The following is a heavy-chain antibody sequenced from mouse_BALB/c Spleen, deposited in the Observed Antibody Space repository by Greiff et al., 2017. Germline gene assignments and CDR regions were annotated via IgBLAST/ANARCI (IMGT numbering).Heavy chain of an antibody. D-gene: IGHD2-14*01. CDR3: ARDRFYAMDY. CDR1: GYSIPSGYY. Sequence: EVQLHQSGPGLVKPSQSLSLTCSVTGYSIPSGYYWNWIRQFPGNKLEWMGYISYDGSNNYNPSLKNRISITRDTSKNQFFLKLNSVTTEDTATYYCARDRFYAMDYWGQGTSVTVSS. CDR2: ISYDGSN. J-gene: IGHJ4*01. V-gene: IGHV3-6*02.